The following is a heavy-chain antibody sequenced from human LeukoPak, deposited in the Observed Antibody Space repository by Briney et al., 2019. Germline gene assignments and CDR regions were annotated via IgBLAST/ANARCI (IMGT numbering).Heavy chain of an antibody. D-gene: IGHD6-19*01. J-gene: IGHJ4*02. Sequence: PGGSLRLSCAASGFAFSGYSMNWVRQAPGKGLEWISDISTSSSTICYADSVKGRFTISRDSAKNSLYLQMNSLRDEDTAVYYCARDGWHYFDYWGQGTLVTVSS. CDR1: GFAFSGYS. CDR2: ISTSSSTI. V-gene: IGHV3-48*02. CDR3: ARDGWHYFDY.